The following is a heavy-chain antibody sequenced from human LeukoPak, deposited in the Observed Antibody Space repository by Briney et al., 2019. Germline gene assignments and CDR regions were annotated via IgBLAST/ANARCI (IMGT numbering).Heavy chain of an antibody. CDR1: GFTFSSYG. D-gene: IGHD3-9*01. J-gene: IGHJ4*02. CDR2: ISSTSSHI. Sequence: VGSLRLSCAASGFTFSSYGMRWVRQAPGKGLEWVSSISSTSSHIYYADSVKGRFTISRDNAKNSLYLQMNSLRAEDTAMYYCATAPYDILTGYSPYYFESWGQGTLVTVSS. CDR3: ATAPYDILTGYSPYYFES. V-gene: IGHV3-21*06.